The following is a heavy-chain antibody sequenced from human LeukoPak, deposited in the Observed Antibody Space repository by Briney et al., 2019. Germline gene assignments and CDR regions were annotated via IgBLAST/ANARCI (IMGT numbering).Heavy chain of an antibody. CDR2: IYYSGST. CDR3: ASPSPYCGGDCTDAFDI. Sequence: PSETLSLTCTVSGGSISSYYWSWIRQPPGKGLEWIGFIYYSGSTNYNPSLKSRVTISVDTSKNQFSLKLSSVTAADTAVYYCASPSPYCGGDCTDAFDIWGQGTMVTVSS. D-gene: IGHD2-21*02. V-gene: IGHV4-59*12. J-gene: IGHJ3*02. CDR1: GGSISSYY.